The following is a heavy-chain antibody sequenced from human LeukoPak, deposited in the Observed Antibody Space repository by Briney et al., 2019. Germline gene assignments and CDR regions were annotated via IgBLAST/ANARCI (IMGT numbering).Heavy chain of an antibody. CDR1: GASVSGSPAV. V-gene: IGHV6-1*01. D-gene: IGHD3-10*01. CDR3: ARGAVRGGTNFDY. Sequence: SQTLSLTCAISGASVSGSPAVWNWIRQSPSRGLEWLGRAYYRSKWYIDYAVSVKGRITINPDTSKNQFSLQLNSVTPEDTAVYYCARGAVRGGTNFDYWGQGTLVTVSS. J-gene: IGHJ4*02. CDR2: AYYRSKWYI.